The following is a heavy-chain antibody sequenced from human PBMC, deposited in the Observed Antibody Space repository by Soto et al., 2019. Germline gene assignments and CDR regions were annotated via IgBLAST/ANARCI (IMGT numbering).Heavy chain of an antibody. J-gene: IGHJ6*03. CDR1: GYIFTSYA. CDR3: ARGGDIVATSGPYYYYYYMDV. CDR2: INAGNANT. V-gene: IGHV1-3*01. Sequence: ASVKVSCKASGYIFTSYAMHWVRQAPGQRLEWMGWINAGNANTKYSQKFQGRVTITRDTSASTAYMELSSLRSEDTAVYYRARGGDIVATSGPYYYYYYMDVWGKGTTVTVSS. D-gene: IGHD5-12*01.